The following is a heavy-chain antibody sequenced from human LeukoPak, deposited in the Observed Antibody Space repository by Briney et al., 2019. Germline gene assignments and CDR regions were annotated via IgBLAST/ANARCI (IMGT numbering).Heavy chain of an antibody. CDR1: GGSISSYY. Sequence: PSETLSLTCTVSGGSISSYYWSWIRQPPGKGLEWVGYIYYSGGTSYNPSLKSRVIILVDTSKNQFSLKLSSVTAADTAVYYCARHERDASLDHALDIWGQGTMVTVSS. V-gene: IGHV4-59*08. J-gene: IGHJ3*02. CDR2: IYYSGGT. D-gene: IGHD5-24*01. CDR3: ARHERDASLDHALDI.